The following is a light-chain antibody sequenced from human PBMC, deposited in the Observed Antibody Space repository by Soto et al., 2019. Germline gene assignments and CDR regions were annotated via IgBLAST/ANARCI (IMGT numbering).Light chain of an antibody. CDR2: DVS. CDR1: SSDVGGYNY. Sequence: QSVLTQPASVSGSPGQSITISCTGTSSDVGGYNYVSWYQQHPGKAPKLMIYDVSDRPSGVSNRFSGSKSGNTASLTISGLQAQDADDYYCSSYTSGFYVFGTGTKVTV. V-gene: IGLV2-14*01. CDR3: SSYTSGFYV. J-gene: IGLJ1*01.